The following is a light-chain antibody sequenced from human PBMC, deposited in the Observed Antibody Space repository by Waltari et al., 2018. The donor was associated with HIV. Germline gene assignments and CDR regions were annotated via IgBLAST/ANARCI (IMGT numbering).Light chain of an antibody. Sequence: EIVLTQSPGTLSLSPGDRATLSCKASQSVVSTHLAWHQQKPGQAPRLLIYGTSNSATGIPDRFSGSGSGTDFTLTISRLEPEDFAVYYCQQHGSSVTFGGGTKVEIK. CDR3: QQHGSSVT. J-gene: IGKJ4*01. CDR2: GTS. V-gene: IGKV3-20*01. CDR1: QSVVSTH.